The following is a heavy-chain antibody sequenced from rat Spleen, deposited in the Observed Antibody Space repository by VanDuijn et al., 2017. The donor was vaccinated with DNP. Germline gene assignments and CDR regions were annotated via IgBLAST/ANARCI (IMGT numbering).Heavy chain of an antibody. V-gene: IGHV5S14*01. D-gene: IGHD3-2*01. CDR1: GFTFSKYG. CDR2: INTGGGNA. J-gene: IGHJ2*01. CDR3: ARGGLWFDY. Sequence: EVQLVESGGGLVQPGRSLKLSCAASGFTFSKYGMAWVRQTPTKGLEWVASINTGGGNAFYGDSVRGRFTISRDNAKNTQYLQMDSLKSEDTATYDCARGGLWFDYWGQGVMVMVSS.